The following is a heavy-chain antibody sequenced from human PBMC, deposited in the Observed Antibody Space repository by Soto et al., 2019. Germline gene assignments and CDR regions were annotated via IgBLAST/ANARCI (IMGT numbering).Heavy chain of an antibody. D-gene: IGHD5-12*01. CDR3: ARECVDTVTSITIPFDY. CDR2: ISSSASYM. J-gene: IGHJ4*02. V-gene: IGHV3-21*01. CDR1: GFTFSRCD. Sequence: PGGSLRLSCATSGFTFSRCDMNWVRQAPGKGLEWVSFISSSASYMYYADSAKGRFTISRDNSKKSLYLQMNSLRADDTAVYYCARECVDTVTSITIPFDYWGQGALVTVSS.